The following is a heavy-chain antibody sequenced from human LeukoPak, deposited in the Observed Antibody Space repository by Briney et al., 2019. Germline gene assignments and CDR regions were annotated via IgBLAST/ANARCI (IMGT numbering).Heavy chain of an antibody. D-gene: IGHD3-22*01. V-gene: IGHV3-23*01. CDR1: GFTFSSYA. J-gene: IGHJ4*02. CDR3: ARDQNNSPNHSRKYYFDY. Sequence: PGGSLRLSCAASGFTFSSYAMSWVRQAPGKGLEWVSAISGSGGSTYYADSVKGRFTISRDNSKNTLYLQMNSLRAEDTAVYYCARDQNNSPNHSRKYYFDYWGQGTLVTVSS. CDR2: ISGSGGST.